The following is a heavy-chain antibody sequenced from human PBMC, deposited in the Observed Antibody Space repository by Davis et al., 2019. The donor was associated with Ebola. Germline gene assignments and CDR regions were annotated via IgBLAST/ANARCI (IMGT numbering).Heavy chain of an antibody. D-gene: IGHD2-15*01. CDR2: INHSGST. CDR3: ARGGIVVVVAARGMDV. Sequence: PSETLSLTCAVYGGSFSGYYWSWIRQPPGKGLEWIGEINHSGSTNYNPSLKSRVTISVDTSKNQFSLKLSSVTAADTAVYYCARGGIVVVVAARGMDVWGKGTTVTVSS. V-gene: IGHV4-34*01. J-gene: IGHJ6*04. CDR1: GGSFSGYY.